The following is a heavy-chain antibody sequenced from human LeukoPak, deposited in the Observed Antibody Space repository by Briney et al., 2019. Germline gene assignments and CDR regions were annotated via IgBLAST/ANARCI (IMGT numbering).Heavy chain of an antibody. CDR3: ARQDGDGLYYFDN. V-gene: IGHV5-51*01. Sequence: GESLKISCQGSGYSFSMYWIAWVRQMPGKGLEWMGIIYPGDSDTRYSPSFQGQVAISADKSISTAYLQWSSLKASDTAVYFCARQDGDGLYYFDNWGQGTLATVSS. CDR1: GYSFSMYW. CDR2: IYPGDSDT. J-gene: IGHJ4*02. D-gene: IGHD4-17*01.